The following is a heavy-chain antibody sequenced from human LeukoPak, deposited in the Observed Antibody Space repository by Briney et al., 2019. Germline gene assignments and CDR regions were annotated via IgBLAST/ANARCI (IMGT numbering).Heavy chain of an antibody. Sequence: VKPSQTLSLTCTVSGGSISSGDYYWSWLRQPPGKGLEWIGYIYYSGSTYYNPSLKSRVTISVDTSKNQFSLKLSSVTAADTAVYYCARYQLLYHLSGMDVWGQGTTVTVSS. CDR1: GGSISSGDYY. CDR3: ARYQLLYHLSGMDV. CDR2: IYYSGST. V-gene: IGHV4-30-4*01. D-gene: IGHD2-2*02. J-gene: IGHJ6*02.